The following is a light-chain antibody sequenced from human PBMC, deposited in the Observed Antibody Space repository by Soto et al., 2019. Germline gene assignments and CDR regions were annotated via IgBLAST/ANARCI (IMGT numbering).Light chain of an antibody. CDR2: DAS. CDR3: QQYYKWPLT. V-gene: IGKV3-15*01. Sequence: IMMSQFPVILSVSPGERATLSCRASQSVGINLAWYQQRPGQAPRLLIYDASSRATGAPARFSGSGSGTDITLTISSLQSEDFAVYYCQQYYKWPLTFGGGTKVDIK. CDR1: QSVGIN. J-gene: IGKJ4*01.